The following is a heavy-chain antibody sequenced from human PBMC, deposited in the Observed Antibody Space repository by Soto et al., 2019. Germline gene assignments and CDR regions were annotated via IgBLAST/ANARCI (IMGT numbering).Heavy chain of an antibody. V-gene: IGHV3-73*01. CDR2: IRSKTYSSAT. D-gene: IGHD4-17*01. Sequence: GALRLSCAASGFTFSDSAIHWVRQVSGKGLEWVGRIRSKTYSSATTYAASVKGRFTISRDDSKNTAYLQMNSLKTEDTAVYYCTTTLDYSGYYYYGMDVWGQGTTVTVSS. CDR1: GFTFSDSA. J-gene: IGHJ6*02. CDR3: TTTLDYSGYYYYGMDV.